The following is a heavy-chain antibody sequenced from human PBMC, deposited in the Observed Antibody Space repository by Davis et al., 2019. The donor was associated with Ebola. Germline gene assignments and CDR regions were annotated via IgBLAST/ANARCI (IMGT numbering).Heavy chain of an antibody. J-gene: IGHJ6*02. D-gene: IGHD1-26*01. CDR2: IYSGGST. CDR3: AGDRVTVGATGPNYYGMDV. V-gene: IGHV3-53*04. CDR1: GFTVSSNY. Sequence: GGSLRLSCAASGFTVSSNYMSWVRQAPGKGLEWVSVIYSGGSTYYADSVKGRFTISRHNSKNTLYLQMNSLRAEDTAVYYCAGDRVTVGATGPNYYGMDVWGQGTTVTVPS.